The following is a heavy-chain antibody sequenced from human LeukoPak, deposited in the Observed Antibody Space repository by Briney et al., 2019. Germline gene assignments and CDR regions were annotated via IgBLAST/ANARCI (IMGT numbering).Heavy chain of an antibody. J-gene: IGHJ6*02. CDR2: IFSDGST. Sequence: GGSLRLSCAASGFTFSSYAMTWVRQAPGKGLEWVSVIFSDGSTYYADSVKGRFTISRDNSKNMLYLQMNSLRGEDTAVYYCAKNYDSGRGVPYGMDVWGQGTTVTVSS. CDR1: GFTFSSYA. D-gene: IGHD3-10*01. CDR3: AKNYDSGRGVPYGMDV. V-gene: IGHV3-66*01.